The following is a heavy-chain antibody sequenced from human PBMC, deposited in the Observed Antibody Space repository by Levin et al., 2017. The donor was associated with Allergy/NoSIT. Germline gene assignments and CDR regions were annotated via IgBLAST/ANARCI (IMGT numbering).Heavy chain of an antibody. D-gene: IGHD1-20*01. CDR3: ARAPLTGSPGGDDAFDI. CDR1: GYTFTSYY. J-gene: IGHJ3*02. CDR2: INPSGGST. Sequence: ASVKVSCKASGYTFTSYYMHWVRQAPGQGLEWMGIINPSGGSTSYAQKFQGRVTMTRDTSTSTVYMELSSLRSEDTAVYYCARAPLTGSPGGDDAFDIWGQGTMVTVSS. V-gene: IGHV1-46*01.